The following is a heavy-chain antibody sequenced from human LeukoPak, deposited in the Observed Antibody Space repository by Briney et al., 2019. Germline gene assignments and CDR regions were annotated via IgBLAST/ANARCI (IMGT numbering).Heavy chain of an antibody. CDR2: ISYDGSNR. CDR3: ASLGRTIFGVVFDPLRRWFDP. Sequence: GESLRLSCAASGFTFSSYWMHWVRQAPGKGLEWVAVISYDGSNRYYADSVKGRFTVSRDNSKNTLYLQMDSLRYEDTAMYYCASLGRTIFGVVFDPLRRWFDPWGQGTLVTVFS. D-gene: IGHD3-3*01. V-gene: IGHV3-30*03. CDR1: GFTFSSYW. J-gene: IGHJ5*02.